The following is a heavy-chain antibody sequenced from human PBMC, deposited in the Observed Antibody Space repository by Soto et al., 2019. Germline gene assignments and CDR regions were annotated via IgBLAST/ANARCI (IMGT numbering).Heavy chain of an antibody. CDR2: IYPGDSNI. V-gene: IGHV5-51*01. CDR3: ARPVRSSSWYYYDGMDV. J-gene: IGHJ6*02. D-gene: IGHD6-13*01. CDR1: GYTFTNSW. Sequence: GESLKISCKGSGYTFTNSWIGWVRQMPGKGLEWMGIIYPGDSNIRYSPSFQGQVTISADMSISTAYLQLSSLKASDTAMYYCARPVRSSSWYYYDGMDVWGQGTTVTVSS.